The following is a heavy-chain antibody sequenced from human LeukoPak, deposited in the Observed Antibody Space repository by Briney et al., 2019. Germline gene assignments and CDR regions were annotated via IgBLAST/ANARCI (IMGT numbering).Heavy chain of an antibody. CDR3: ARDIRYAPLAYCGGDCSTDAFDI. J-gene: IGHJ3*02. V-gene: IGHV1-69*13. CDR1: GGTFSSYA. CDR2: IIPIFGTA. D-gene: IGHD2-21*01. Sequence: SVKVSXKASGGTFSSYAISWVRQAPGQGLEWMGGIIPIFGTANYAQKFQGRVTITADESTSTAYMELSSLRSEDTAVYYCARDIRYAPLAYCGGDCSTDAFDIWGQGTMVTVSS.